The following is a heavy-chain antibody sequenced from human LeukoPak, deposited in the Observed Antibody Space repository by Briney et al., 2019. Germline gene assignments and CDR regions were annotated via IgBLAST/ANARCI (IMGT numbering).Heavy chain of an antibody. CDR2: INHSGST. CDR3: AREDYGDYPPFDY. Sequence: SETLSLTCTVSGGSISGSSYYWSWIRQPPGKGLEWIGEINHSGSTNYNPSLKGRVTISVDTSKNQFSLKLSSVTAADTAVYYCAREDYGDYPPFDYWGQGTLVTVSS. J-gene: IGHJ4*02. CDR1: GGSISGSSYY. V-gene: IGHV4-39*07. D-gene: IGHD4-17*01.